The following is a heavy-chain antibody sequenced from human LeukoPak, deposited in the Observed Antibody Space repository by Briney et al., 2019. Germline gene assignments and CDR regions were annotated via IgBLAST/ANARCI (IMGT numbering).Heavy chain of an antibody. CDR3: ARDRTSTVSSPSDPFDI. CDR1: GYSFIGHG. J-gene: IGHJ3*02. D-gene: IGHD5/OR15-5a*01. V-gene: IGHV1-18*01. CDR2: ISVFNGNA. Sequence: ASVKVSCTASGYSFIGHGITWVRQAPGQGLEWMGWISVFNGNAHYAQKLQGRVTMTTDTFTTTAYMELRSLISDDTAVYYCARDRTSTVSSPSDPFDIWGQGTMVTVSS.